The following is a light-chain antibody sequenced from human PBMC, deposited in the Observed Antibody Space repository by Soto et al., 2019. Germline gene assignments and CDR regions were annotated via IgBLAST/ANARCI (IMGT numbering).Light chain of an antibody. CDR1: QNNNSW. CDR2: DAS. CDR3: KHGSLVRWT. Sequence: DIQMTQTPSSLSPSVGDRVTITCRARQNNNSWLAWSQQKPGRAPKLLIFDASSLESGVPSRFRGSGSGTDSSPPSGSWRLENFETYYAKHGSLVRWTVGQGTKVEIK. V-gene: IGKV1-5*01. J-gene: IGKJ1*01.